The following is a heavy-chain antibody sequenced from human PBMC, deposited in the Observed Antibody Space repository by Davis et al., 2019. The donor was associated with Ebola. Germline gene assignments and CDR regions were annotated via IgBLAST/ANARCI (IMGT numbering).Heavy chain of an antibody. J-gene: IGHJ5*02. Sequence: PGGSLRLSCAASGFTFSSYSMNWVRQAPGKGLEWVSSISSTSTYIYYADSVKGRFTISRDNAKNALYLQMDSLRAEDTAIYYCARDRGRAGGYTDCALGPWGQGTLVTVSS. CDR1: GFTFSSYS. V-gene: IGHV3-21*06. CDR2: ISSTSTYI. D-gene: IGHD3-9*01. CDR3: ARDRGRAGGYTDCALGP.